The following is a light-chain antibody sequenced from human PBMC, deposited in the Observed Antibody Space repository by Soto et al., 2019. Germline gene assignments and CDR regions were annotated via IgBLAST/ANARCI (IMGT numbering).Light chain of an antibody. V-gene: IGKV3-15*01. CDR2: GAS. J-gene: IGKJ1*01. Sequence: EIVMTQSPATLSVSPGERATLSCRASQSVATNLAWYQQKPGQPPRLLIYGASTRATGIPARFSGSGSGTDFTLTISRLEPEDFAVYYCQQYGSSPSTFGQGTKV. CDR1: QSVATN. CDR3: QQYGSSPST.